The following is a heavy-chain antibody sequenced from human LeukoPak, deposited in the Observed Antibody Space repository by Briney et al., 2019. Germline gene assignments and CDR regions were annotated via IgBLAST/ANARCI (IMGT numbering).Heavy chain of an antibody. D-gene: IGHD3-22*01. CDR1: GFTFEDYA. CDR3: VKDRLYDSSGYYAH. Sequence: PGGSLRLSCAVSGFTFEDYAMHWVRQAPGKGLEWVSGISWNSGSIGYADSVKGRFTISRDNAKNSLYLQMNSLRAEDTALYYCVKDRLYDSSGYYAHWGQGTLVTVSS. CDR2: ISWNSGSI. V-gene: IGHV3-9*01. J-gene: IGHJ4*02.